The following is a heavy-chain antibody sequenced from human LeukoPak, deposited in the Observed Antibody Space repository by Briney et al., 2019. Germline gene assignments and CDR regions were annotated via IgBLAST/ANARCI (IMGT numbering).Heavy chain of an antibody. D-gene: IGHD1-1*01. J-gene: IGHJ5*02. CDR1: GYSISSGYY. V-gene: IGHV4-38-2*02. CDR2: IYHSGST. CDR3: ARGRVQYWKPGNWFDP. Sequence: SETLSLTCTVSGYSISSGYYWGWIRQPPGKGLEWIGSIYHSGSTYYNPSLKSRVTISVDTSKNQFSLKLSSVTAADTAVYYCARGRVQYWKPGNWFDPWGQGTLVTVSS.